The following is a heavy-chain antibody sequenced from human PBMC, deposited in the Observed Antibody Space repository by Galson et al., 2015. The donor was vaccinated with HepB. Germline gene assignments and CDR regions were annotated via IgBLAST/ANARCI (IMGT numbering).Heavy chain of an antibody. CDR2: IYPDDSDT. CDR1: GYSFTNYW. V-gene: IGHV5-51*01. CDR3: AGSVTTAATGAFDI. J-gene: IGHJ3*02. Sequence: QSGAEVKKPGEALKISCKGSGYSFTNYWIGWVRQMPGKGLEWMGIIYPDDSDTSYTPSFQGQVTISADKSITTAYLQWSSLKASDTAMYYCAGSVTTAATGAFDIWGQGTMVTVSA. D-gene: IGHD2-2*01.